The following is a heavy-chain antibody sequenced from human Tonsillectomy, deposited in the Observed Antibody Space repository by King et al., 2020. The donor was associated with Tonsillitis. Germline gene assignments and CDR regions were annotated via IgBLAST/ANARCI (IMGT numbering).Heavy chain of an antibody. J-gene: IGHJ4*02. CDR2: ISYDGSTK. D-gene: IGHD6-19*01. Sequence: VQLVESGGGVVQPGRSLRLSCAASGFSFSTYGMHWVRQAPGRGLEWVGVISYDGSTKFYGDSVKGRITISRDNSKNTLSLQMNSLRAEDTAVYYCAKDSDGSGWYYNSFDYWGQGTLVTVSS. CDR3: AKDSDGSGWYYNSFDY. CDR1: GFSFSTYG. V-gene: IGHV3-30*18.